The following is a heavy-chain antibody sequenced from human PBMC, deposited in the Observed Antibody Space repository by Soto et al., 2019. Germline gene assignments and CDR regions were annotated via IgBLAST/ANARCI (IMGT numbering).Heavy chain of an antibody. CDR2: IYYSGST. CDR3: ARDRSRYYYDSSPRGWFDP. D-gene: IGHD3-22*01. V-gene: IGHV4-59*01. CDR1: GGSISSYY. Sequence: TLSLTCTVSGGSISSYYWSWIRQPPGKGLEWIGYIYYSGSTNYNPSLKSRVTISVDTSKNQFSLKLSSVTAADTAVYYCARDRSRYYYDSSPRGWFDPWGQGTLVTVSS. J-gene: IGHJ5*02.